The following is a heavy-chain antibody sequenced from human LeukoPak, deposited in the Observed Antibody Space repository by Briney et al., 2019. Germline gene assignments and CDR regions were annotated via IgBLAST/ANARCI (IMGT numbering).Heavy chain of an antibody. D-gene: IGHD1-26*01. Sequence: SETLSLTCTVSDGPITNYYWSWVRQPPGKGLEWIGYIYYSGITNYKSSLRGRVTISIDTSKNQVSLKLSSVTAADTAVYYCASLGGTYDYWGQGILVTVSS. CDR3: ASLGGTYDY. CDR1: DGPITNYY. V-gene: IGHV4-59*08. J-gene: IGHJ4*02. CDR2: IYYSGIT.